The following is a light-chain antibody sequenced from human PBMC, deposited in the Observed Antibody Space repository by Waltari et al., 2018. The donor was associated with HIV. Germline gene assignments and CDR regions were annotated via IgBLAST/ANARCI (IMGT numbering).Light chain of an antibody. V-gene: IGKV1-39*01. CDR2: SAS. Sequence: DIQLTHSSSSLSASVGDRVTVSCRANQTISKVLNWYQHKPGKAPNLLISSASNLHGGVPARFGGSGSGTDFALTISSLQPEDFAVYYWQQTNSAPWTFGQGTKIDIK. J-gene: IGKJ1*01. CDR3: QQTNSAPWT. CDR1: QTISKV.